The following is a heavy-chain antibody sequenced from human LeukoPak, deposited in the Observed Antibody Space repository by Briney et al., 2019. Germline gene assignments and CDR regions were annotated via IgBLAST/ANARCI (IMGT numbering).Heavy chain of an antibody. CDR2: INHSGST. Sequence: PSETLSLTCAVSGGSISSSNWRSWVRQPPGKGLEWIGEINHSGSTNYNPSLKSRVTISVDTSKNQFSLKLSSVTAADTAVYYCARPREDYYGSGRGFDYWGQGTLVTVSS. CDR1: GGSISSSNW. D-gene: IGHD3-10*01. V-gene: IGHV4-4*02. J-gene: IGHJ4*02. CDR3: ARPREDYYGSGRGFDY.